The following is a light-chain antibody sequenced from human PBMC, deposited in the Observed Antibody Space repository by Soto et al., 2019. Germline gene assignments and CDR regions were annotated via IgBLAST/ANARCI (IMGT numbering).Light chain of an antibody. CDR1: QSVSSN. CDR2: GAS. Sequence: EIMLKHSPGTLSLTQGERATLSCRASQSVSSNLAWYQQKPGQAPRLLIYGASTRATGIPARFSGSGSGTEFTLTISSLQSEDFAVYYCQQYNNWPPITFGQGTRLEIK. V-gene: IGKV3-15*01. CDR3: QQYNNWPPIT. J-gene: IGKJ5*01.